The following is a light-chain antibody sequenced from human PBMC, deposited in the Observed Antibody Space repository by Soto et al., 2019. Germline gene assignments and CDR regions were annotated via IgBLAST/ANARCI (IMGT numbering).Light chain of an antibody. CDR3: QQANRFPLT. V-gene: IGKV1-17*01. CDR2: DAS. J-gene: IGKJ4*01. Sequence: DIQMTQSPSTLSASVGDRVTITCLASQGIRNDLGWYQQQPGKAPKFVISDASSLQSGVPSSFSGSASGTDFTLTISSLQPEDFATYYCQQANRFPLTFGGGTKVDIK. CDR1: QGIRND.